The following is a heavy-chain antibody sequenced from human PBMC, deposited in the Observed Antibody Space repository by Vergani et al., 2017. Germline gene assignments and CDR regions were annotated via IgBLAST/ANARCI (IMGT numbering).Heavy chain of an antibody. CDR3: AKDPRLMVRGVTYYYYYYGMDV. Sequence: VRLLESGGGLVQPGGSLRLSCVGSGFTFTSYAMHWVRQAPGKGLEWVAFIRYDGSNKYYVDSVKGRFTISRDNSKNTLYLQMNSLRIEDTAVYYCAKDPRLMVRGVTYYYYYYGMDVWGQGTTVTVSS. V-gene: IGHV3-30*02. CDR1: GFTFTSYA. D-gene: IGHD3-10*01. CDR2: IRYDGSNK. J-gene: IGHJ6*02.